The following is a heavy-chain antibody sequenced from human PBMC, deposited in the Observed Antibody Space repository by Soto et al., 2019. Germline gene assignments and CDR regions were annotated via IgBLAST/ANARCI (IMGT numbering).Heavy chain of an antibody. Sequence: GSLRLSCAASGLIFSNYKMHWVRQAPGKGLVWVSRINTDGSITDYADSVKGRFTVSRDNPKNTLYLQMNSLRAEDTAVYYCAKAPHYGSGSPFDHWGQGTLVTVSS. V-gene: IGHV3-74*01. D-gene: IGHD3-10*01. J-gene: IGHJ4*02. CDR2: INTDGSIT. CDR1: GLIFSNYK. CDR3: AKAPHYGSGSPFDH.